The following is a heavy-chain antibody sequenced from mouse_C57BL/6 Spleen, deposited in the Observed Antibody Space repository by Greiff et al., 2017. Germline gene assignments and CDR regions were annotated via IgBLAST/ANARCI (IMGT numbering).Heavy chain of an antibody. J-gene: IGHJ3*01. V-gene: IGHV2-6-1*01. CDR1: GFSLTSYG. D-gene: IGHD3-2*02. Sequence: QVQLKQSGPGLVAPSQSLSITCTVSGFSLTSYGVHWVRQPPGKGLEWLVVIWSDGSTTYNSALKSRLSISKDNSKSQVFLKMNSLQTDDTAMYYCARHADSSGYWFAYWGQGTLVTVSA. CDR2: IWSDGST. CDR3: ARHADSSGYWFAY.